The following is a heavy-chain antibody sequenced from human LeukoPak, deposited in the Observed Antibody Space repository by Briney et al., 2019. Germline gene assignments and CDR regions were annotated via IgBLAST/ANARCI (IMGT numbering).Heavy chain of an antibody. CDR2: IYYSGNT. J-gene: IGHJ4*02. CDR1: GVSISSSNSY. D-gene: IGHD3-10*01. CDR3: ARHRQWFGELKVPYYFDY. V-gene: IGHV4-39*01. Sequence: SETLSLTCTVSGVSISSSNSYWGWIRQPPGKGLEWIGSIYYSGNTYYNASLKSQVSISIDTSKNQFSLKLSSVTAADTAVYYCARHRQWFGELKVPYYFDYWGQGTLVTVSS.